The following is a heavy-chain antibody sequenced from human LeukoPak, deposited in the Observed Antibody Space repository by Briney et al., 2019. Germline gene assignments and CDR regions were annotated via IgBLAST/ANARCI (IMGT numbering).Heavy chain of an antibody. J-gene: IGHJ4*02. V-gene: IGHV3-9*01. CDR3: AKDIRRWLRGYFDY. Sequence: GRSLRLSCAASGFTFDDYAMHWVRQAPGKGLEWVSGISWNSGSIGYADSVKGRFTISRDNAKNSLYLQMNSLRAEDTALYYCAKDIRRWLRGYFDYWGQGTLVTVSS. CDR1: GFTFDDYA. D-gene: IGHD5-24*01. CDR2: ISWNSGSI.